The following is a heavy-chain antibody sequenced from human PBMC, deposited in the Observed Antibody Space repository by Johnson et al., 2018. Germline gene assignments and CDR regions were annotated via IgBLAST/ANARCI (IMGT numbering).Heavy chain of an antibody. CDR3: AKALTSCSAWYFMDV. CDR1: GFTFSQYG. V-gene: IGHV3-30*18. CDR2: ISYGATSK. Sequence: QVQLVESGGGVVQPGRSLRLSCAASGFTFSQYGMHWARQAPGKGLEWVAVISYGATSKMYTDSVKGRFTISRDNPKNPIYLEMNSLRVEDTATYFCAKALTSCSAWYFMDVWGRGTTVTVSS. J-gene: IGHJ6*03. D-gene: IGHD6-19*01.